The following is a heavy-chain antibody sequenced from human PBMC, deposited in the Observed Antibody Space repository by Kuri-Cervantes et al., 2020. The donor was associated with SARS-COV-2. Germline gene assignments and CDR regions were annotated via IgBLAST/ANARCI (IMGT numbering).Heavy chain of an antibody. CDR1: GYTFTSYG. D-gene: IGHD1-1*01. J-gene: IGHJ4*02. V-gene: IGHV1-18*01. CDR3: AIVLLERQPSAFDY. Sequence: ASVKVSCKASGYTFTSYGISWVRQAPGQGLEWMGWISAYNGNTNYAQKLQGRVTMTTDTSTSTAYMELRSLRSDDTAVYYCAIVLLERQPSAFDYWGQGTQVTVSS. CDR2: ISAYNGNT.